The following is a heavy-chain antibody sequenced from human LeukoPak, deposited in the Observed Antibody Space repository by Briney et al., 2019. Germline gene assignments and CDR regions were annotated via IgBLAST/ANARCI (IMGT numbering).Heavy chain of an antibody. J-gene: IGHJ4*02. CDR2: IYWDDDK. Sequence: SGPTLVNPTQTLTLTCTFSGFSLSTSGVGVGWIRQPPGKALEWLALIYWDDDKRYSPSLKSRLTITKDTSKNQVVLTMTNMDPVDTATYYCAHGYCSGGSWNRPFDYWGQGTLVTVSS. CDR3: AHGYCSGGSWNRPFDY. CDR1: GFSLSTSGVG. D-gene: IGHD2-15*01. V-gene: IGHV2-5*02.